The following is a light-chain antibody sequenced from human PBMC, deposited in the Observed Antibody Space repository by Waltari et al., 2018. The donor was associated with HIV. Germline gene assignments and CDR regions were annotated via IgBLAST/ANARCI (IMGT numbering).Light chain of an antibody. J-gene: IGLJ1*01. V-gene: IGLV1-40*01. CDR1: ASNIGAGYD. CDR3: QTYDTDLKTYV. Sequence: QSVLTQPPSVSGAPGQRVTVSCTGSASNIGAGYDVHWYQQLPGPAPKLFLYGNNNRPAGVPDRFSVAKSGASASLAITGLQGEDEGDYYCQTYDTDLKTYVFGSGTKVTVL. CDR2: GNN.